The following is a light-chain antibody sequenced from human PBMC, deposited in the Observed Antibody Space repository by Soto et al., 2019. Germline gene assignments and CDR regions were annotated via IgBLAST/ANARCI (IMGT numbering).Light chain of an antibody. CDR3: QEYRGEPRA. CDR1: MIISRNL. CDR2: GAA. Sequence: DIVLTKSPGTLSLSQGEVVTLSCRARMIISRNLLAQYQQKRSQAPMRLIHGAANTATGSPDRFSGSGSATDFTLTITTLEPDDFAVDYGQEYRGEPRAFGQGTKGDIK. V-gene: IGKV3-20*01. J-gene: IGKJ1*01.